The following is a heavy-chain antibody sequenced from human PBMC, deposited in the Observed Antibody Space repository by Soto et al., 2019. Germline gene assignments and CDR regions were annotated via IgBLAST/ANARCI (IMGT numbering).Heavy chain of an antibody. CDR2: ISSSXGYI. CDR3: ARDLSCSGGSCYSFDYYGMDV. Sequence: GGSLRLSXAASGFTFSSYSMXWVXQXXGKGLEWXXXISSSXGYIYYADSGKGRFTISRDNAKNSLYLQMNSLRAEDTAVYYCARDLSCSGGSCYSFDYYGMDVWGQGTTVTVSS. V-gene: IGHV3-21*01. CDR1: GFTFSSYS. J-gene: IGHJ6*02. D-gene: IGHD2-15*01.